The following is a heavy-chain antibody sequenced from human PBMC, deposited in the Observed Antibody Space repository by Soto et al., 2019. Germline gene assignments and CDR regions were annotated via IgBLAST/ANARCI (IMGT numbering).Heavy chain of an antibody. CDR3: ARKWGREGWAFDP. CDR2: IYYSGST. J-gene: IGHJ5*02. Sequence: SETLSLTCTVSGGSISGYYWSWIRQPPGKGLEWIGYIYYSGSTNYNPSLKSRVTISVDTSKNQFSLKLSSVTAADTAVYYCARKWGREGWAFDPWGQGTLVTVSS. CDR1: GGSISGYY. V-gene: IGHV4-59*01. D-gene: IGHD1-26*01.